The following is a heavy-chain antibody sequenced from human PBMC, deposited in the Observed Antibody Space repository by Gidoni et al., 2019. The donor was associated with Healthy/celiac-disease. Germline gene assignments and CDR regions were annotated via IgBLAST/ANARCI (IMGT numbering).Heavy chain of an antibody. V-gene: IGHV1-69*01. CDR2: IIPIFGTA. J-gene: IGHJ6*02. Sequence: QVQLVQSGAEVKKPGSSVKVSCKASGGTFSSYAISWVRQAPGQGLEWMGGIIPIFGTANYAQKFQGRVTITADESTSTAYMELSSLRSEDTAVYYCALSDYSNYFSVFYYYYGMDVWGQGTTVTVSS. CDR1: GGTFSSYA. CDR3: ALSDYSNYFSVFYYYYGMDV. D-gene: IGHD4-4*01.